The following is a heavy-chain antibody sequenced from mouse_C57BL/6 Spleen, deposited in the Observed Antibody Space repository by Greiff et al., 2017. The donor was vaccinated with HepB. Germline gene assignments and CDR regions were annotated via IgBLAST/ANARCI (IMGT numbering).Heavy chain of an antibody. CDR1: GYTFTDYN. J-gene: IGHJ1*03. D-gene: IGHD2-4*01. Sequence: EVQLQQSGPELVKPGASVKMSCKASGYTFTDYNMHWVKQSHGKSLEWIGYINPNNGGTSYNQKFKGKATLTVNKSSSTAYMELRSLTSEESAVYYWARDDYVYWYFDVWGTGTTVTVSS. V-gene: IGHV1-22*01. CDR3: ARDDYVYWYFDV. CDR2: INPNNGGT.